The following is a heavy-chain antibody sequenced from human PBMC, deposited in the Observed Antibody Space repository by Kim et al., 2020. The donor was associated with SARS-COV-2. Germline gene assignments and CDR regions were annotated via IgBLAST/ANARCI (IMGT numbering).Heavy chain of an antibody. Sequence: SETLSLTCTVSGGSISSYYWSWIRQPPGKGLEWIGYIYYSGSTNYNPSLKSRVTISVDTSKNQFSLKLSSVTAADTAVYYCARRVTYSSSSAVFDYWGQGTLVTVSS. CDR3: ARRVTYSSSSAVFDY. CDR1: GGSISSYY. V-gene: IGHV4-59*01. D-gene: IGHD6-6*01. J-gene: IGHJ4*02. CDR2: IYYSGST.